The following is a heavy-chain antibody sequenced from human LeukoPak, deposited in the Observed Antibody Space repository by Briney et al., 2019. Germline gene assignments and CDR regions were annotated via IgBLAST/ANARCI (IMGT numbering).Heavy chain of an antibody. V-gene: IGHV3-48*01. CDR2: ISSSSSTI. J-gene: IGHJ4*02. CDR1: GFTFSSYS. CDR3: AKLIVAAGTNY. Sequence: GGSLRLSCAASGFTFSSYSMNWVRQAPGKGLEWVSYISSSSSTIYYADSVKGRFTISRDNAKNSLYLQMNSLRAEDAAVYYCAKLIVAAGTNYWGQGTLVTVSS. D-gene: IGHD6-13*01.